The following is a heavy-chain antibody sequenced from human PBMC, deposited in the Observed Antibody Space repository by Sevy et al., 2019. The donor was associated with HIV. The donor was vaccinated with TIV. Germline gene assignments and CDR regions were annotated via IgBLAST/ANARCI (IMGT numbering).Heavy chain of an antibody. CDR1: GFTFNTYP. Sequence: GGSLRLSCAASGFTFNTYPMHWVRQAPGKGLEWVAVISYDGSSKHYAESVRGRFTISREDSENTLYLQMNSMRPDDTAIYYCARDVAAGDFWGQGTLVTVSS. CDR2: ISYDGSSK. D-gene: IGHD2-21*01. CDR3: ARDVAAGDF. V-gene: IGHV3-30-3*01. J-gene: IGHJ4*02.